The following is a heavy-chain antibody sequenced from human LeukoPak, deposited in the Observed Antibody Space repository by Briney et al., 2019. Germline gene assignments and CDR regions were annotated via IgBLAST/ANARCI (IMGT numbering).Heavy chain of an antibody. CDR2: ITVSGVST. V-gene: IGHV3-23*01. CDR1: GFTFSNYV. CDR3: ARDQGRDSSSFGSESTI. Sequence: GGSLRLSCAASGFTFSNYVMSWVRQAPGKGLEWVSGITVSGVSTYYADSVKGRFTISRDNSKNTLYLQMNSLRAEDTAVYYCARDQGRDSSSFGSESTIWGQGTMVTVSS. D-gene: IGHD6-13*01. J-gene: IGHJ3*02.